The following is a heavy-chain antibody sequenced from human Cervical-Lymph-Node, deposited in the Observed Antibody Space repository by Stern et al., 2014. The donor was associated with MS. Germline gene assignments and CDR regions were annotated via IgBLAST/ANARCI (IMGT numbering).Heavy chain of an antibody. D-gene: IGHD6-13*01. V-gene: IGHV4-59*01. J-gene: IGHJ5*02. CDR1: GGSISSYY. Sequence: QVQLQESGPGLVKPSETLSLTCTVSGGSISSYYWSWIRQPPGKGLEWIVYIYNSGSTNYNPSLKSRVTTSVDTSKNQFSLNLSSVTAADTAVYYCARDREDSSSWRWFDPWGQGTLVTVSS. CDR2: IYNSGST. CDR3: ARDREDSSSWRWFDP.